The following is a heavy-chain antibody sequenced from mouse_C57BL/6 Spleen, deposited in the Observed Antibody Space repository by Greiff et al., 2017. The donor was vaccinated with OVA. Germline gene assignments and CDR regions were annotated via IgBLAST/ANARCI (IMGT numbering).Heavy chain of an antibody. Sequence: EVKVVESGGGLVKPGGSLKLSCAASGFTFSSYSMSWVRQTPEKRLEWVATISDGGSYTYYPDNVKGRFTISRDNAKNNLYLQMSHLKSEDTAMYYCAREGYGSSSYYFDYWGQGTTLTVSS. J-gene: IGHJ2*01. D-gene: IGHD1-1*01. CDR2: ISDGGSYT. CDR3: AREGYGSSSYYFDY. CDR1: GFTFSSYS. V-gene: IGHV5-4*01.